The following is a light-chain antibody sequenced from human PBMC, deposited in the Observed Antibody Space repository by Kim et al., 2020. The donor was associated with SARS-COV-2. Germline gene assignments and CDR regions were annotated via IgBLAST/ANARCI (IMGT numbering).Light chain of an antibody. CDR3: NSRDSSGNHVL. CDR1: SLRGYY. CDR2: ADK. Sequence: SSELTQDPAVSVALGQTVTITCQGDSLRGYYASWFRQKSGQAPILVIYADKNRPSGIPDRFSGSGSGNTASLTITGAQAEDEADYYCNSRDSSGNHVLFGGRTQLTVL. J-gene: IGLJ3*02. V-gene: IGLV3-19*01.